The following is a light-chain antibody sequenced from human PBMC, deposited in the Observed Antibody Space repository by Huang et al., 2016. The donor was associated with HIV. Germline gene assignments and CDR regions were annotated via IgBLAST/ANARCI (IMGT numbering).Light chain of an antibody. CDR1: QSVLYSSNNKNY. CDR2: WAS. V-gene: IGKV4-1*01. CDR3: QQYYSTPPT. J-gene: IGKJ2*01. Sequence: DIVMTQSPDSLAVSLGEWATINCKSSQSVLYSSNNKNYLAWYQQKPGQPPKLLIYWASTRESGVPDRLSGSGSGTDFTLTISSLQSEDVAVYYCQQYYSTPPTFGQGTRLEIK.